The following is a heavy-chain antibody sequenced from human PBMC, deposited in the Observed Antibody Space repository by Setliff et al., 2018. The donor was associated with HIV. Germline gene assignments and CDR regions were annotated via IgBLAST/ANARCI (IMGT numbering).Heavy chain of an antibody. D-gene: IGHD3-22*01. V-gene: IGHV1-2*02. CDR1: GYTFTGYY. Sequence: GESLKISCKGSGYTFTGYYMHWVRQAPGQGLEWMGWINPNSGGTNYSQKFQGRVTMTRDTSISTAYMELSSLRSDDTAVYYCARCMTMTGNWFDPWGQGTLVTVSS. J-gene: IGHJ5*02. CDR2: INPNSGGT. CDR3: ARCMTMTGNWFDP.